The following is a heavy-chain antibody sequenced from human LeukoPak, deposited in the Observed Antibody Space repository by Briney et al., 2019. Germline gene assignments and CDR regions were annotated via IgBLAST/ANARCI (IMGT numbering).Heavy chain of an antibody. J-gene: IGHJ4*02. D-gene: IGHD3-10*01. Sequence: PGGSLRLSCAASGFTFSSYSMNWVRQAPGKGLEWVSYISSSSSTIYYADSVKGRFTISRDNAKNSLYLQMNSLRAEDTAVYYCVREDYYGSGMGDYWGQGTLVTVSS. V-gene: IGHV3-48*04. CDR1: GFTFSSYS. CDR3: VREDYYGSGMGDY. CDR2: ISSSSSTI.